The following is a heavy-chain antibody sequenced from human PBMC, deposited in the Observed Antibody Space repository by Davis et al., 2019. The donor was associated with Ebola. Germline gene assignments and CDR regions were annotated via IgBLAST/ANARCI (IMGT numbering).Heavy chain of an antibody. V-gene: IGHV3-74*01. J-gene: IGHJ4*02. CDR2: ITSDGSAR. D-gene: IGHD3-10*01. CDR3: ARREAGSIDY. CDR1: GFTFRSYW. Sequence: HTGGSLRLSCAGPGFTFRSYWMNWVRRPPGKGLVWVSGITSDGSARTYAASVRGRFTISRDNAKNTLYLEMNSLRVEDTGVYYCARREAGSIDYWGLGTPVTVSP.